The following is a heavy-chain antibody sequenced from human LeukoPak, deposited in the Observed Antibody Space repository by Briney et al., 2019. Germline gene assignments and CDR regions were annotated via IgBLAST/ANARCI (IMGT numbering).Heavy chain of an antibody. V-gene: IGHV4-59*01. CDR3: ASLYGGYFDL. Sequence: SETLSLTCTVSGGSISCFYWSWIRQPPGKGLECIGYIYYSGTNYNPSLKSRVTISVDTSKNQFSLKLSSVTAADTAVDYCASLYGGYFDLWGRGTLVTVSS. J-gene: IGHJ2*01. CDR1: GGSISCFY. CDR2: IYYSGT. D-gene: IGHD4-17*01.